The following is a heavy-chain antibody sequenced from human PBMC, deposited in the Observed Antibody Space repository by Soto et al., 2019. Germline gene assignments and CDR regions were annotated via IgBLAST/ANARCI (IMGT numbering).Heavy chain of an antibody. CDR3: ARDKDSSRWGHFAY. D-gene: IGHD6-13*01. V-gene: IGHV1-69*12. J-gene: IGHJ4*02. CDR2: IIPIFGTA. CDR1: GGTFSSYA. Sequence: QVQLVQSGAEVKKPGSSVKVSCKASGGTFSSYAISWVRQAPGQGLEWMGGIIPIFGTANYAQKFQGRVTXRAXEXMSTAYMELSSLRSEDTAVYYCARDKDSSRWGHFAYWGQGTLVTVSS.